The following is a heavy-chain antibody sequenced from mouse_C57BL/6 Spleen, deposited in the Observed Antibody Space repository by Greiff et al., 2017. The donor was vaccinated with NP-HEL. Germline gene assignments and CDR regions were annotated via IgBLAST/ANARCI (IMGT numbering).Heavy chain of an antibody. D-gene: IGHD4-1*01. Sequence: EVKLMESGPGLVKPSQSLSLTCSVTGYSITSGYYWNWIRQFPGNKLEWMGYISYDGSNNYNPSLTNRISITRDTSKNQFFLKLNSVTTEDTATYYCARDPSAGTGYFDYWGQGTTLTVSS. V-gene: IGHV3-6*01. CDR2: ISYDGSN. J-gene: IGHJ2*01. CDR1: GYSITSGYY. CDR3: ARDPSAGTGYFDY.